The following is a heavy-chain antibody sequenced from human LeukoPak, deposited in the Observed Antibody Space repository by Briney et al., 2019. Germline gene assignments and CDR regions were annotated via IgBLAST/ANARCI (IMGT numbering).Heavy chain of an antibody. Sequence: QPGGSLRLSCAASGFAFSSYAMNWVRQAPGKGLEYVSTISNNGGSTYYANSAKDRFTISRDNSKNTLYLQMGSLRAEDMAVYYCARVWVRGYSYGPVDYWGQGTLVTVSS. V-gene: IGHV3-64*01. CDR1: GFAFSSYA. D-gene: IGHD5-18*01. CDR3: ARVWVRGYSYGPVDY. J-gene: IGHJ4*02. CDR2: ISNNGGST.